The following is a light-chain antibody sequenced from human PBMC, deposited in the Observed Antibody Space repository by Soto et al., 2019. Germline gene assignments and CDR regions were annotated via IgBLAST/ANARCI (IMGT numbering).Light chain of an antibody. CDR2: AAS. V-gene: IGKV1-27*01. J-gene: IGKJ4*01. CDR3: QKYNSAPPVT. CDR1: QGISNY. Sequence: DIQMTQSPSSLSASVGDRVTITCRASQGISNYLAWYQQKPGKVPKLLIYAASTLQSGVPSRFSGSGSGTNFTLTISSLQPEDVATYYCQKYNSAPPVTFGGGTKVEIK.